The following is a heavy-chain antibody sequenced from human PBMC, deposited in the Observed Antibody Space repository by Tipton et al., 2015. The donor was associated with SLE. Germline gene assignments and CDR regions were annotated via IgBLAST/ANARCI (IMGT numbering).Heavy chain of an antibody. CDR2: IWSGGDNQ. V-gene: IGHV3-33*01. D-gene: IGHD1-1*01. J-gene: IGHJ4*02. CDR3: AASSAYKGLRY. CDR1: GFTFNTYA. Sequence: SLRLSCVASGFTFNTYAMHWVRQAPGKGLEWVAVIWSGGDNQYYGDSVKGRFTISRDNSKNTVYLQMNSLRVDETAIYYCAASSAYKGLRYWGQGTLVSVSS.